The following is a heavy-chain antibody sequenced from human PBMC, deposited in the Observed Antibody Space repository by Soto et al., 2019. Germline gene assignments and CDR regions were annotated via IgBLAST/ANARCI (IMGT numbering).Heavy chain of an antibody. J-gene: IGHJ4*02. V-gene: IGHV4-4*07. CDR1: GVSVRTYT. CDR3: ARDGMTTGDT. D-gene: IGHD2-21*02. Sequence: SETLSLTFIVSGVSVRTYTWSWVRQPAYKGLEWIVRVFSSVSATYNPSLKIRVSISMDTPENRISLKLDSVTAADAGVYFCARDGMTTGDTWGPGTLVTVSS. CDR2: VFSSVSA.